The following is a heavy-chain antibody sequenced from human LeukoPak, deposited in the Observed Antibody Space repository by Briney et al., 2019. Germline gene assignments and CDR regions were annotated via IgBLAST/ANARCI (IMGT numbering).Heavy chain of an antibody. CDR3: ARRGYSYGYNYFDY. J-gene: IGHJ4*02. CDR1: GGSFSGY. Sequence: SETLSLTCAVYGGSFSGYWSWIRQPPGKGLEWIGEINHSGSTNYNPSLKSRVTISVDTSKNQFSLKLSSVTAADTAVYYRARRGYSYGYNYFDYWGQGTLVTVSS. V-gene: IGHV4-34*01. CDR2: INHSGST. D-gene: IGHD5-18*01.